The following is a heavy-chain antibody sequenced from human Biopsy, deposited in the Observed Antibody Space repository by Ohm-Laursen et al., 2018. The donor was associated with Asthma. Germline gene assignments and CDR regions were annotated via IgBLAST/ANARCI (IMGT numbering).Heavy chain of an antibody. CDR1: GFSFSNFA. CDR3: VRDGTDDAFDI. J-gene: IGHJ3*02. V-gene: IGHV3-30*01. Sequence: SLRLSCSASGFSFSNFAIHWVRQAPGKGLEWVGVISKDASTQDYADSVKGRLTMARDNSKNTLDLQMNSLREEDTAVYYCVRDGTDDAFDIWGQGTVVSVSS. CDR2: ISKDASTQ. D-gene: IGHD1-1*01.